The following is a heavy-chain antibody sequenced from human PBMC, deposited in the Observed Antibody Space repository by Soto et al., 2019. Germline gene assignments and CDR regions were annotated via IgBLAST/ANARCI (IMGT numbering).Heavy chain of an antibody. V-gene: IGHV3-9*01. CDR3: AKGGGTTMTTAPDY. CDR2: ISWNGDNI. D-gene: IGHD4-17*01. J-gene: IGHJ4*02. CDR1: GFTFDDYA. Sequence: EVQLVESGGGLVQPGGSLRLSCAASGFTFDDYAMHWVRQAPGKGLEWVSGISWNGDNIGYADSLKGRSTISRDNAKHSLYLQMNSLRAEDTALYYCAKGGGTTMTTAPDYWGQGTLVTVSS.